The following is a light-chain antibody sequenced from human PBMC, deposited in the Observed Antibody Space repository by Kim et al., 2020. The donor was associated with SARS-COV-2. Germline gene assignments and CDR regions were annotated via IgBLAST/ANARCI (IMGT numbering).Light chain of an antibody. J-gene: IGKJ1*01. CDR2: VAS. CDR1: QSITNN. V-gene: IGKV3-15*01. Sequence: EIVMTQSPATLSVSPGERVTLSCRASQSITNNLAWYQQKPGQPPRLLIYVASTRATGIPARFGGSGSGTEFIFTINSLQSEDIAVYYCQQYNNWPWTLGQGTKVDIK. CDR3: QQYNNWPWT.